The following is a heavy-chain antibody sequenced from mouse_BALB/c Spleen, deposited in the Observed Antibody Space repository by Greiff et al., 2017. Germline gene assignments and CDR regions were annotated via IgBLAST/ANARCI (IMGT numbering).Heavy chain of an antibody. CDR3: ARADYGSSHWYFDV. V-gene: IGHV5-9-4*01. CDR2: ISSGGSYT. J-gene: IGHJ1*01. CDR1: GFTFSSYA. D-gene: IGHD1-1*01. Sequence: EVKLVESGGGLVKPGGSLKLSCAASGFTFSSYAMSWVRQSPEKRLEWVAEISSGGSYTYYPDTVTGRFTISRDNAKNTLYLEMSSLRSEDTAMYYCARADYGSSHWYFDVWGAGTTVTVSS.